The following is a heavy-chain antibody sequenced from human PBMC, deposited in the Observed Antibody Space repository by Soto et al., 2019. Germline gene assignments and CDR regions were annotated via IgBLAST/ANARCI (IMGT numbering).Heavy chain of an antibody. D-gene: IGHD2-2*01. Sequence: SGGSLRLSCAASGFTFSSYSMNWVRQAPGKGLEWVSYISSSSSTIYYADSVKGRFTISRDNAKNSLYLQMNSLRAEDTAVYYCAREQCSSTSCYSGYNYYNMDVWGKGTTVTVSS. V-gene: IGHV3-48*01. CDR1: GFTFSSYS. CDR3: AREQCSSTSCYSGYNYYNMDV. J-gene: IGHJ6*03. CDR2: ISSSSSTI.